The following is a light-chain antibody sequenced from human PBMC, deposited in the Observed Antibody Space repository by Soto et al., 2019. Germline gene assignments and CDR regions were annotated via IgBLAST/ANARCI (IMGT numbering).Light chain of an antibody. CDR3: GTWYSSLSAVV. V-gene: IGLV1-51*01. CDR2: DNN. Sequence: QSVLTQPPSVSAAPGQKVTISCSGSSSNIGNNYVSWYQQFPGTAPKLLIYDNNKRPSGIPDRFSGSKSGTSATLDITGLQTGDEADYYCGTWYSSLSAVVFGGGTQLTVL. CDR1: SSNIGNNY. J-gene: IGLJ2*01.